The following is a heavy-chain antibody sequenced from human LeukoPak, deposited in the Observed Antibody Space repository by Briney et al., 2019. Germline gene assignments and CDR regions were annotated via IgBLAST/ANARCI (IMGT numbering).Heavy chain of an antibody. V-gene: IGHV1-69*05. CDR2: IIPIFGTA. J-gene: IGHJ5*02. Sequence: SVKVSCKASGGTFSSYAISWVRQTPGQGLEWMGGIIPIFGTANYAQKFQGRVTMTTDTSTSTAYMELRSRRSDDTAVYYCARVQHYYGSGSYYRGGWFDPWGQGTLVTVSS. D-gene: IGHD3-10*01. CDR1: GGTFSSYA. CDR3: ARVQHYYGSGSYYRGGWFDP.